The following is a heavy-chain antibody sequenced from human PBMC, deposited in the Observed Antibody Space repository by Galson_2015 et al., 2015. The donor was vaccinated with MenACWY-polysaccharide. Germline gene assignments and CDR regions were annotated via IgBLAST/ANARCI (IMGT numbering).Heavy chain of an antibody. J-gene: IGHJ3*02. CDR1: GSRFSNSG. V-gene: IGHV3-33*01. D-gene: IGHD2-2*01. Sequence: SLRLSCAASGSRFSNSGMHWVRQAPGKGLEWVAVIQYDGSNKVYADSVKGRFTISRDNSKNTVFLEMNTLGVEDTAVYYCAREGSRIVFHASDIWGQGTMVTVSS. CDR3: AREGSRIVFHASDI. CDR2: IQYDGSNK.